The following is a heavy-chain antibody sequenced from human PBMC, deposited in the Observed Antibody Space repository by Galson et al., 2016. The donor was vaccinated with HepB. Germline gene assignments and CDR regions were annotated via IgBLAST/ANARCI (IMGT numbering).Heavy chain of an antibody. J-gene: IGHJ4*02. CDR2: ISSSSIYI. V-gene: IGHV3-21*01. D-gene: IGHD2-2*01. Sequence: SLRLSCAASGFTFSSYSMIWVRQAPGKGLEWVSSISSSSIYIYYADSVTGRFTISRDNAKNSLYLHMNSLRAEDTAVYYCARDPVYCSSTSCYYFDYWGQGTLVTVSS. CDR1: GFTFSSYS. CDR3: ARDPVYCSSTSCYYFDY.